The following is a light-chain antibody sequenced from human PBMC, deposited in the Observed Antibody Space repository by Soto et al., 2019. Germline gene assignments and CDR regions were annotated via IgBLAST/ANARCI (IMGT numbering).Light chain of an antibody. Sequence: QSVLTQPPSASGTPGQRVTISCSGSSSNIGSNTVNWYQQLPGTAPKLLIYSNNQRPSGVPDRFSGSKSGTSASLAISGLQSEDQAHYSSAARDDSLNGYVFGTGTKVTV. CDR3: AARDDSLNGYV. CDR2: SNN. J-gene: IGLJ1*01. CDR1: SSNIGSNT. V-gene: IGLV1-44*01.